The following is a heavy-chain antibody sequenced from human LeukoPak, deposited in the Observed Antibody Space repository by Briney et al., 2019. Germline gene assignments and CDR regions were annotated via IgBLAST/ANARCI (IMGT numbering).Heavy chain of an antibody. CDR1: GGSIGSYY. D-gene: IGHD5-24*01. J-gene: IGHJ4*02. CDR3: AREHRDGYAADY. CDR2: IYYSGST. V-gene: IGHV4-59*12. Sequence: SETLSLTCTVSGGSIGSYYWSWIRQPPGKGLEWIGYIYYSGSTNYNPSLKSRVTISVDTSKNQFSLKLSSVTAADTAVYYCAREHRDGYAADYWGQGTLVTVSS.